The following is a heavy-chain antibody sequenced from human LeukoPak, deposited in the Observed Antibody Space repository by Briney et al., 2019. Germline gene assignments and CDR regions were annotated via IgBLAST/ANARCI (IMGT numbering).Heavy chain of an antibody. D-gene: IGHD1-26*01. Sequence: SVKVSCKASGGTFSSYAISWVRQAPGQGLEWMGGIIPIFGTANYAQKFQGRVTITADESTSTAYMELSSLRSEDTAVYYCARAVRSPGSYYVRGAFDIWGQGTMVTVSS. CDR3: ARAVRSPGSYYVRGAFDI. V-gene: IGHV1-69*13. CDR1: GGTFSSYA. J-gene: IGHJ3*02. CDR2: IIPIFGTA.